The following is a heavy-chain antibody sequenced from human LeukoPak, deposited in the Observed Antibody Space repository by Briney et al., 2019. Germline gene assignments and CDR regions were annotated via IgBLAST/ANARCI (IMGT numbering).Heavy chain of an antibody. Sequence: NPSGTLSLTCAVSGGSISSSNWWSWVRQPPGKGLEWIGEIYHSGSTNYNPSLKSRVTISVDKSKNQFSLRLSSVTAADTAVYYCARGRRYYDSSGRYFDFWGQGTLVTVSS. V-gene: IGHV4-4*02. D-gene: IGHD3-22*01. CDR1: GGSISSSNW. CDR2: IYHSGST. CDR3: ARGRRYYDSSGRYFDF. J-gene: IGHJ4*02.